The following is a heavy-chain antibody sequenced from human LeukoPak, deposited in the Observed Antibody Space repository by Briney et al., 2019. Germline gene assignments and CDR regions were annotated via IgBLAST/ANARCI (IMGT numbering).Heavy chain of an antibody. J-gene: IGHJ4*02. CDR3: ASTSPYCGGDCSIDY. CDR2: IIPIFGTA. V-gene: IGHV1-69*05. Sequence: SVKVSCKASGGTFSSYAISWVRQAPGQGLEWMGGIIPIFGTANYAQKFQGRVTITTDESTSAAYMELSSLRSEDTAVYYCASTSPYCGGDCSIDYWGQGTLVTVSS. CDR1: GGTFSSYA. D-gene: IGHD2-21*02.